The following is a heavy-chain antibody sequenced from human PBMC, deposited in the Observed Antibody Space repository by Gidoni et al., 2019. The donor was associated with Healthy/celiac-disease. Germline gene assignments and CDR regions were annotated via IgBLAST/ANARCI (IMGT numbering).Heavy chain of an antibody. CDR1: GFTFSSYA. J-gene: IGHJ4*02. D-gene: IGHD3-10*01. CDR2: ISGSGGST. Sequence: EVQLLEPGGGLVPPGGSLRLSCAASGFTFSSYAMSWVRQPPGKGLEWVSAISGSGGSTYYADSVKGRFTISRDNSKNTLYLQMNSLRAEDTAVYYCAKFGLAGRYFDYWGQGTLVTVSS. CDR3: AKFGLAGRYFDY. V-gene: IGHV3-23*01.